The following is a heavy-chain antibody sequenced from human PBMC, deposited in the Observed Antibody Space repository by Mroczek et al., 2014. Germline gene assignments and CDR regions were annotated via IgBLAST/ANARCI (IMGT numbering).Heavy chain of an antibody. CDR3: ARDRDSIGYYDSSGTLGVDV. D-gene: IGHD3-22*01. V-gene: IGHV1-2*02. Sequence: QVQLVESGAEVKKPGASVKVSCKASGYTFTGYYMHWVRQAPGQGLEWMGWINPNSGGTNYAQKFQGRVTMTRDTSISTAYMELSRLRSDDTAVYYCARDRDSIGYYDSSGTLGVDVWGQRGPRSP. CDR2: INPNSGGT. J-gene: IGHJ6*01. CDR1: GYTFTGYY.